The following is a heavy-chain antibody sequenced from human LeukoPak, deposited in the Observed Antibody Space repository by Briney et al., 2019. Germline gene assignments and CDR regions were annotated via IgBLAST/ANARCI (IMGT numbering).Heavy chain of an antibody. CDR3: ARVSFPYYYYYYMDV. CDR2: ISAYNGNT. J-gene: IGHJ6*03. V-gene: IGHV1-18*01. Sequence: ASVKVSCKASGYTFTSYGISWVRQAPGQGLEWMGWISAYNGNTNYAQKLQGRVTMTTDTSTSTAYMELRSLRSDDTAVYYCARVSFPYYYYYYMDVWGEGTTVTVSS. CDR1: GYTFTSYG. D-gene: IGHD3-16*02.